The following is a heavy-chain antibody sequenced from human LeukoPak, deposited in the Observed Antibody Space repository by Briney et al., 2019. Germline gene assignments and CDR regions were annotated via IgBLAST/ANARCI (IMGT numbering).Heavy chain of an antibody. D-gene: IGHD7-27*01. Sequence: GGSLRLSCAASGFTFSSYGMHWVRQAPGKGLEWVAVISYDESNKNYADSVKGRFTISRDNSKNTLYLQMNSLRVDDTTVYYCVRVSGNWDYFDYWGQGILVTISS. CDR3: VRVSGNWDYFDY. V-gene: IGHV3-30*03. CDR2: ISYDESNK. CDR1: GFTFSSYG. J-gene: IGHJ4*02.